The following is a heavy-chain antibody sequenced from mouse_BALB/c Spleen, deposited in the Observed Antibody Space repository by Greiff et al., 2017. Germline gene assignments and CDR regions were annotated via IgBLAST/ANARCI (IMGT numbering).Heavy chain of an antibody. Sequence: QVHVKQSGAELVRPGVSVKISCKGSGYTFTDYAMHWVKQSHAKSLEWIGVISTYYGDASYNQKFKGKATMTVDKSSSTAYIELARLTSEDSAIYYCARGEIAWFAYWGQGTLVTVSA. CDR3: ARGEIAWFAY. J-gene: IGHJ3*01. CDR1: GYTFTDYA. CDR2: ISTYYGDA. V-gene: IGHV1S137*01.